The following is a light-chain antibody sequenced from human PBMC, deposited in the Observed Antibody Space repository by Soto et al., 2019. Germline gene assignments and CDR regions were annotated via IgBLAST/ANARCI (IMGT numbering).Light chain of an antibody. J-gene: IGLJ1*01. CDR2: RNN. Sequence: QSALTQRPSASGTPGQRVTISCSGSSSNIGSNYVYWYQQLPGTAPKLLIYRNNQRPSGVPDRFSGSKSGTSASLAISGLRSEDEADYYCAAWDDSLSVVFGTGTKVTVL. V-gene: IGLV1-47*01. CDR3: AAWDDSLSVV. CDR1: SSNIGSNY.